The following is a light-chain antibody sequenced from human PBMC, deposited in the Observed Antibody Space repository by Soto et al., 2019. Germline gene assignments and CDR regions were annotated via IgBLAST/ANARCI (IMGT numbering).Light chain of an antibody. J-gene: IGKJ2*01. CDR3: QQYDGSMYT. CDR1: QSVSSSY. Sequence: EIVLTQSPGTLSLSPGERATLSCRASQSVSSSYLAWYQQKPGQAPRLLIYGASSRATGIPDRFSGSGSGTDFTLTISRLEPEDFAVYYCQQYDGSMYTFGQGTTLEFK. V-gene: IGKV3-20*01. CDR2: GAS.